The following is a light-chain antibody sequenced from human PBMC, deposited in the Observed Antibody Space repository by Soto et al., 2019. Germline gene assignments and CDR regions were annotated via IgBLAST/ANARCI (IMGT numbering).Light chain of an antibody. CDR1: QSVNTN. V-gene: IGKV3-20*01. CDR2: GAS. Sequence: VVITQSPATLSVSPGERVTLSCRASQSVNTNVAWYHQRPGQAPRLIIYGASSRATGIPDRFSGSGSGTDFTLTISRLEPEDFAVYYCQQYGSSPRTFGQGTKVDI. J-gene: IGKJ1*01. CDR3: QQYGSSPRT.